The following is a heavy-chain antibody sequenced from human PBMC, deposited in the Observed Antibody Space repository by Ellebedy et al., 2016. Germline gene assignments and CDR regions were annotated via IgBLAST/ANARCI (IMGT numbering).Heavy chain of an antibody. Sequence: SETLSLTCAVSGGSISSSNWWSWVRQPPGKGLEWIGEIYHSGSTNYNPSLKSRVTISVDKSKNQFSLKLSSVTAADTAVYYCARDSITIFGDTYYYYGMDVWGQGTTVTVSS. J-gene: IGHJ6*02. CDR3: ARDSITIFGDTYYYYGMDV. D-gene: IGHD3-3*01. CDR2: IYHSGST. CDR1: GGSISSSNW. V-gene: IGHV4-4*02.